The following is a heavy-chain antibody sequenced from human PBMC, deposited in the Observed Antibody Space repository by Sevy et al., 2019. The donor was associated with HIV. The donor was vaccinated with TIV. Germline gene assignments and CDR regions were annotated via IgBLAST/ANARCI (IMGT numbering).Heavy chain of an antibody. CDR2: INPNSGGT. CDR3: ASVRVGYCSSTSCRSYYYYGMDV. V-gene: IGHV1-2*02. Sequence: ASVKVSCKASGYTFTGYYMHWVRQAPGQGLEWMGWINPNSGGTNYAQKFQGRVTMTRDTSISTAYMELSRLRSDDTAVYYCASVRVGYCSSTSCRSYYYYGMDVWGQGTMVTVSS. D-gene: IGHD2-2*03. CDR1: GYTFTGYY. J-gene: IGHJ6*02.